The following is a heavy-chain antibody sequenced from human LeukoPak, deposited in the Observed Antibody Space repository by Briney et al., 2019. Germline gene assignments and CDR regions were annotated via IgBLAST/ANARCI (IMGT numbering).Heavy chain of an antibody. J-gene: IGHJ4*02. D-gene: IGHD6-19*01. V-gene: IGHV3-48*01. CDR1: GFTFSSYG. Sequence: PGGSLRLSCAASGFTFSSYGLNWVRQAPGEGLGWVSYVSPSSTTIYYADSVKGRFTISRDNAKNSLYLQMNSLRAEDTAVYYCAREHTPYGSGCTAAYWGQGTLVTVSS. CDR3: AREHTPYGSGCTAAY. CDR2: VSPSSTTI.